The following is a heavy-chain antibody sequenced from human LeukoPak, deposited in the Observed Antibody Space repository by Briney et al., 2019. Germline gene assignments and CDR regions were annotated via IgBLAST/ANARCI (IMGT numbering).Heavy chain of an antibody. D-gene: IGHD6-13*01. CDR1: GFTFSSYA. CDR2: ISGSGGST. Sequence: PGGSLRLSCAASGFTFSSYAMSWVRQAPGKGLEWVSAISGSGGSTYYADSVKGRFTISRDNSKNTLYLQMNSLRAEDTAVYYCAKHNARTQLVPDDYWGLGTLVTVSS. CDR3: AKHNARTQLVPDDY. J-gene: IGHJ4*02. V-gene: IGHV3-23*01.